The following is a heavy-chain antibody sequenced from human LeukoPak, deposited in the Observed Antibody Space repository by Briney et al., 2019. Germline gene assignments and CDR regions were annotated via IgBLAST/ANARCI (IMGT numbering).Heavy chain of an antibody. V-gene: IGHV3-21*01. CDR1: GFTFSSYS. CDR2: ISSSSSYI. D-gene: IGHD3-10*01. CDR3: ASFVGGSGSRDY. Sequence: GGSLRLSCAASGFTFSSYSMNWVRQAPGKGLEWVSSISSSSSYIYYADSVKGRFTISRDNAKNSLYLQMNSLRAEDTAVYYCASFVGGSGSRDYGGQGTLVTVSS. J-gene: IGHJ4*02.